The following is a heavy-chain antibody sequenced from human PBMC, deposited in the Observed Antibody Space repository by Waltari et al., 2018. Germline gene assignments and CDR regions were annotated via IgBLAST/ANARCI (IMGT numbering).Heavy chain of an antibody. V-gene: IGHV1-8*03. Sequence: QVQLVQSGAEMKKPGASVKVSCKASGYTLTRHDINWVRQATGQGLEWIGWMNPNSGNTGYAQKFQGRVTITRNTSISTAYMELSSLRSEDTAVYYCARGRAAAGDYWGQGTLVTVSS. CDR1: GYTLTRHD. J-gene: IGHJ4*02. CDR2: MNPNSGNT. D-gene: IGHD6-13*01. CDR3: ARGRAAAGDY.